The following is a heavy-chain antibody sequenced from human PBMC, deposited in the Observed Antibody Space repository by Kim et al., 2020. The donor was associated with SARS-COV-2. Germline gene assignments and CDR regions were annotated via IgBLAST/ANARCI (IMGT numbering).Heavy chain of an antibody. CDR2: IYTSGAV. V-gene: IGHV4-4*07. J-gene: IGHJ4*02. D-gene: IGHD1-1*01. Sequence: SETLSLTCTASGGSMSPYFWNWVRQSAGKGLEWIGRIYTSGAVHYNPSFESRVTMSLDTSQNQFSLRLYSVTAADTAVYYCARAPVADGPSNDYHFEKWGQGTLVTVSS. CDR1: GGSMSPYF. CDR3: ARAPVADGPSNDYHFEK.